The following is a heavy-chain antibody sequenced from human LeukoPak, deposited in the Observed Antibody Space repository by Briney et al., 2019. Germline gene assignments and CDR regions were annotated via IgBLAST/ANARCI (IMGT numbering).Heavy chain of an antibody. CDR1: GYTFTSHF. J-gene: IGHJ4*02. CDR3: ARAPYSGYDKGFDY. D-gene: IGHD5-12*01. CDR2: IIPIFGTA. Sequence: SVKVSCKASGYTFTSHFMHWVRQAPGQGLEWMGGIIPIFGTANYAQKFQGRVTITADESTSTAYMELSSLRSEDTAVYYCARAPYSGYDKGFDYWGQGTLVTVSS. V-gene: IGHV1-69*13.